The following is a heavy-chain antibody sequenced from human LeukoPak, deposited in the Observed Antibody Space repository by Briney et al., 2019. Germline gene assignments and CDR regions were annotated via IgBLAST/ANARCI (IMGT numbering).Heavy chain of an antibody. Sequence: GGSLRLSCAASGFTFSSYAMNWVRQAPGKGLEWVSSISSSSSYIYYADSVKGRFTISRDNAKNSLYLQMNSLRAEDTAVYYCARGYCGGDCYNNFDYWGQGTQVTVSS. CDR1: GFTFSSYA. CDR3: ARGYCGGDCYNNFDY. V-gene: IGHV3-21*01. J-gene: IGHJ4*02. D-gene: IGHD2-21*01. CDR2: ISSSSSYI.